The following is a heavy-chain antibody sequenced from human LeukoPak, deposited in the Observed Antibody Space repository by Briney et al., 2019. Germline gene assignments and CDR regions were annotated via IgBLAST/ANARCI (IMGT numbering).Heavy chain of an antibody. D-gene: IGHD1-7*01. CDR2: ISSSGSTI. CDR1: GFTFSSYS. J-gene: IGHJ5*02. V-gene: IGHV3-48*01. Sequence: GGSLRLSCAASGFTFSSYSMSWVRQAPGKGLEWVSYISSSGSTIYYADSVKGRFTISRDNSKNTLYLQMNSLRAEDTAMYYVTRTAQYTCFDPWGQGTLVTVSS. CDR3: TRTAQYTCFDP.